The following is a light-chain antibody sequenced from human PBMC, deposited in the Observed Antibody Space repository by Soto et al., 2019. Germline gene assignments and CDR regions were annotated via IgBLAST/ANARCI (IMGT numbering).Light chain of an antibody. J-gene: IGLJ2*01. CDR3: SSYTVTGSLVV. Sequence: QSALTQPASVSGSPGQSITISCTGTSSDVGLYNYVSWYQQHSGKVPKLMIYEVTNRPSGVSNRFSGPKSGNTASLTISGLQAEDEADYYRSSYTVTGSLVVFGGGTQRTVL. V-gene: IGLV2-14*01. CDR1: SSDVGLYNY. CDR2: EVT.